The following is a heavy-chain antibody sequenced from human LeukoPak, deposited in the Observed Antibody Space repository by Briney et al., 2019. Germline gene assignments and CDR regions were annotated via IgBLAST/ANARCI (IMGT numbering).Heavy chain of an antibody. CDR3: ARDYGSGSHYNDY. V-gene: IGHV3-48*03. D-gene: IGHD3-10*01. J-gene: IGHJ4*02. CDR1: GFIFSNYE. Sequence: PGGSLRLSCAASGFIFSNYEMNWVRQAPGKGLEWVSYISGRSRTIYYADSVRGRFTISRDNAWNSLYLQMNSLRDEDTAVYYCARDYGSGSHYNDYWGQGTLVTVSS. CDR2: ISGRSRTI.